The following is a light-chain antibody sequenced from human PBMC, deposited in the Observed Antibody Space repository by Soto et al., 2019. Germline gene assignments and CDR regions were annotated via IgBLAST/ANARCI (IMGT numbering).Light chain of an antibody. J-gene: IGKJ1*01. V-gene: IGKV3-20*01. Sequence: EIVLTQSPGTLSLSPGERATLSCRASQSVSSSYLAWYQQKPGQAPRLLIYGASSRATGIPDRFSGSGSGTDFTLTNSRLEPEDFAVYYCQQYFSETWTFGQGTKVEI. CDR2: GAS. CDR1: QSVSSSY. CDR3: QQYFSETWT.